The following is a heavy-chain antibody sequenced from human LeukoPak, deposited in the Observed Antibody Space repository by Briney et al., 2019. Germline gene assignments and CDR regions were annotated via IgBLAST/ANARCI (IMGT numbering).Heavy chain of an antibody. J-gene: IGHJ5*02. CDR3: AGEVGGSWFDP. CDR2: IYSSGSA. D-gene: IGHD1-26*01. CDR1: GGSISSYY. V-gene: IGHV4-4*07. Sequence: SETLSLTCTVSGGSISSYYWSWIRQPAGKGLEWVGRIYSSGSANHNPSLRSRVTFSVDKSNNQFSLNLTSVSAADTAVYYCAGEVGGSWFDPWGLGTLVTVSS.